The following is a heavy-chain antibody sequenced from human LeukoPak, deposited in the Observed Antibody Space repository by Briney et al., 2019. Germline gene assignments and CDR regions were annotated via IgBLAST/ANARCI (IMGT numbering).Heavy chain of an antibody. CDR3: ARVRSNGYYTKYYFDY. CDR1: GGSFSGYY. J-gene: IGHJ4*02. Sequence: SETLSLTCAVYGGSFSGYYWSWIRRPPGKGLEWIGEINHSGSTNYNPSLKSRVTISVDTSKNQFSLKLSSVTAADTAVYYCARVRSNGYYTKYYFDYWGQGTLVTVSS. D-gene: IGHD3-22*01. CDR2: INHSGST. V-gene: IGHV4-34*01.